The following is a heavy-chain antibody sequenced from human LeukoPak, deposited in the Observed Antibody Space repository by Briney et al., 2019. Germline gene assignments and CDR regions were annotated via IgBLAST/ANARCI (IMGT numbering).Heavy chain of an antibody. D-gene: IGHD2-2*02. Sequence: ASVKVSCKASGGTFSSYAISWVRQAPGQGLEWMGRIIPILGMANYAQKSQGRVTINADKSTSTAYMELSSLRFEDTAVYYCASSLGDCSSTSCYKTYYYYGMDVWGQGTTVTVSS. CDR3: ASSLGDCSSTSCYKTYYYYGMDV. CDR2: IIPILGMA. CDR1: GGTFSSYA. V-gene: IGHV1-69*10. J-gene: IGHJ6*02.